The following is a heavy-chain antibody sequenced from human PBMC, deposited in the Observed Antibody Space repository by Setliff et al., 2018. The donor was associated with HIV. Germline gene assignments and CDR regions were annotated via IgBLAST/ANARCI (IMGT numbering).Heavy chain of an antibody. CDR1: GYIFTNFG. J-gene: IGHJ5*02. Sequence: ASVKVSCKASGYIFTNFGVGWVRQAPGQGLEWMGWVSPYNGHTNYAQKFQGRVTMSTDTSTSTIYMGLTSLRSDDTAIYYCARWSCGRATCYDSPYNWFEPWGQGTLVTVSS. D-gene: IGHD2-2*01. CDR2: VSPYNGHT. CDR3: ARWSCGRATCYDSPYNWFEP. V-gene: IGHV1-18*01.